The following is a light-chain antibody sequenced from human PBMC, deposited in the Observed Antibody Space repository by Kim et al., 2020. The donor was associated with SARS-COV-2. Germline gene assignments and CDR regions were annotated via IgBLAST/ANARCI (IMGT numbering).Light chain of an antibody. V-gene: IGKV1-39*01. Sequence: DIQMTQSPSSLSASVGDRVTITCRASQSISNYLNWYQQRPGEAPTLLISAASSLQSGVPSRFTGSGSGTDFTLTIINLQPEDFVSYFCQQSFKTPLTFGGGTKLEI. J-gene: IGKJ4*01. CDR1: QSISNY. CDR3: QQSFKTPLT. CDR2: AAS.